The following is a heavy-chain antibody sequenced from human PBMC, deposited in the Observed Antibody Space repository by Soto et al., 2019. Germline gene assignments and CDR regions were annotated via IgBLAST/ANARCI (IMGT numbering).Heavy chain of an antibody. CDR3: AREPTQGDYLDF. V-gene: IGHV3-21*01. CDR2: ITTSGSDT. Sequence: GGFLRLSCAASGFTFSAYHMNWVRQAPGRGLEWVSSITTSGSDTYYVDSLKGRFTISRDNAKNSLYLQMNSLRAEDTAVYYCAREPTQGDYLDFWGRGTLVTVSS. CDR1: GFTFSAYH. J-gene: IGHJ4*02.